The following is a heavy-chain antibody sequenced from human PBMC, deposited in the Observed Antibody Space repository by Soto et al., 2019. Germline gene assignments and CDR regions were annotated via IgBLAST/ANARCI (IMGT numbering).Heavy chain of an antibody. CDR1: GGTFSSYA. D-gene: IGHD3-22*01. CDR2: IIPIFGTA. J-gene: IGHJ6*02. Sequence: ASVKVSCKASGGTFSSYAIIWVRQAPGQGLEWMGGIIPIFGTANYAQKFQGRVTITADESTSTAYMELSSLRSEDTAVYYCARAIVVVNHYYYYGMDVWGQGTTVTVSS. V-gene: IGHV1-69*13. CDR3: ARAIVVVNHYYYYGMDV.